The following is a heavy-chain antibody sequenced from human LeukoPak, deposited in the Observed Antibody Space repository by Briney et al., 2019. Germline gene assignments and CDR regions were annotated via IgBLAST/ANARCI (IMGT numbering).Heavy chain of an antibody. CDR1: GGPISSGNYY. Sequence: SQTLSLTCTVSGGPISSGNYYWSWIRQPAGKGLEWIGRIYTSGSTNYNPSLKSRVTISVDTSKNQFSLKLSSVTAADTAVYYCARGNYDFWSGPIDYWGQGTLVTVSS. V-gene: IGHV4-61*02. D-gene: IGHD3-3*01. CDR2: IYTSGST. J-gene: IGHJ4*02. CDR3: ARGNYDFWSGPIDY.